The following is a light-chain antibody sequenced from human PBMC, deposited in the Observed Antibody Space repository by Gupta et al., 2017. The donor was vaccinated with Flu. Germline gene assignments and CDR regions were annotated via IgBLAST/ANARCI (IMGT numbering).Light chain of an antibody. J-gene: IGKJ2*01. V-gene: IGKV1-39*01. CDR1: QSISSY. CDR2: AAS. CDR3: QQSDSTLYT. Sequence: DIQMTQSPSSLSASVGDRVTITCRASQSISSYLNWYQQKPGKAPKLLIYAASSLQSGVPSRFSGSGSGTDFTLTISRLQPEDFANYYCQQSDSTLYTFGQGTKLEIK.